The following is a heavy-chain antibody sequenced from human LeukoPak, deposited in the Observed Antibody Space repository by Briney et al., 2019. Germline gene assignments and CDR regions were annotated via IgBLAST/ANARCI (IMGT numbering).Heavy chain of an antibody. D-gene: IGHD1-26*01. J-gene: IGHJ5*02. V-gene: IGHV4-59*12. CDR3: ARSGREFDP. Sequence: SETLSLTCSVSGGSISSYYWSWIRQPPGKGLEWIGYIYYSGSTSYNPSLKSRVTISVDTSKNQFSLKLSSVTAADTAVYYCARSGREFDPWGQGTLVTVSS. CDR1: GGSISSYY. CDR2: IYYSGST.